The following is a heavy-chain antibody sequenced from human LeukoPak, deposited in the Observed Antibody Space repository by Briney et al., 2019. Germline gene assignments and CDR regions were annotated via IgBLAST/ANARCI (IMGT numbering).Heavy chain of an antibody. J-gene: IGHJ4*02. CDR2: IYYSGST. CDR3: ARVGMWQQQIPEYIFDY. Sequence: KPSETLSLTCTVSGGSISSYYWSWIRQPPGKGLEWVGHIYYSGSTNYNPSLKSRITISVNMSKNQFSLKLSSVTAADTAVYYCARVGMWQQQIPEYIFDYWGQGTLVTVSS. D-gene: IGHD6-13*01. CDR1: GGSISSYY. V-gene: IGHV4-59*01.